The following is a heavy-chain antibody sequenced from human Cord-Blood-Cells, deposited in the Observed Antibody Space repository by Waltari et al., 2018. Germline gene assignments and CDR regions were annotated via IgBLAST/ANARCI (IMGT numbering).Heavy chain of an antibody. J-gene: IGHJ6*02. Sequence: QVQLVQSGAEVKKPGASVKVSCKASGYTFTGYYMHWVRQAPGQGLEWMVGINPHSGGTNYAQKFQGWVTMTRDTSISTAYMELSRLRSDDTAVYYCASATSGYDYYYYGMDVWGQGTTVTVSS. CDR2: INPHSGGT. V-gene: IGHV1-2*04. CDR1: GYTFTGYY. CDR3: ASATSGYDYYYYGMDV. D-gene: IGHD5-12*01.